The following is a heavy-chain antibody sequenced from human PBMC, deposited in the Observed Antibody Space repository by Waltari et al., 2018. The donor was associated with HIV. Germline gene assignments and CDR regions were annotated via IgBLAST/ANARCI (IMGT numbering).Heavy chain of an antibody. CDR1: GGSFSGYY. Sequence: QVKLQQRGTRLLKPSETLSLTCALYGGSFSGYYWSWIRQAPGKGPEWIGEISDSLTTKYRPSLSGRVAMSIDVSKNQLSLTLTSVTAGDSGRYFCARVSIYHGDFRLYHRYYGMDVWGQGTTATVS. V-gene: IGHV4-34*02. CDR2: ISDSLTT. D-gene: IGHD2-2*01. CDR3: ARVSIYHGDFRLYHRYYGMDV. J-gene: IGHJ6*02.